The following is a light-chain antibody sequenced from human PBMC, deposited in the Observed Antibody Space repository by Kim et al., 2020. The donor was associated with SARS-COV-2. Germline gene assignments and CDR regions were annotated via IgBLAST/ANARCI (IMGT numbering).Light chain of an antibody. Sequence: EIVMTQSAATLSVSPGERVTLSCRASQSITSDLAWYQHKPGQAPRLLMYDTSTRATGIPARFSGSGSGTEFTLTISSLQSEDFAVYYCQQYNRWPLTFGGGTKVDIK. CDR1: QSITSD. V-gene: IGKV3-15*01. CDR3: QQYNRWPLT. J-gene: IGKJ4*01. CDR2: DTS.